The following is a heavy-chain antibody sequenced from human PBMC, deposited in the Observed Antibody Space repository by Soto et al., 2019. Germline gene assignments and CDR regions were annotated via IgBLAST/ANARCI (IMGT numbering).Heavy chain of an antibody. V-gene: IGHV7-4-1*01. J-gene: IGHJ4*02. CDR3: KRRAFDY. Sequence: ASVKVSCKASGYTFTSYYMHWVRQAPGQGLEWMGWINTNTGNPTYAQGFTGRFVFSLDTSVSTAYLQICSLKAEDTAVRIRKRRAFDYWGQGTLVTVSS. CDR1: GYTFTSYY. CDR2: INTNTGNP.